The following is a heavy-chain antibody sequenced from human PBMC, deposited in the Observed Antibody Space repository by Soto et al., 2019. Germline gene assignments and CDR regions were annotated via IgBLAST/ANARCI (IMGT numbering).Heavy chain of an antibody. V-gene: IGHV3-21*01. CDR1: GFTFSSYS. CDR2: ISSTSSYI. CDR3: ARVSRVEWILYGYYFDY. Sequence: GGSLRLSCAASGFTFSSYSMNWVRQAPGKGLEWVSSISSTSSYIYYADSLKGRFTISRDNAKNSPYLQMNSLRAEDTAVYYCARVSRVEWILYGYYFDYWGQGTLVTVSS. J-gene: IGHJ4*02. D-gene: IGHD3-3*01.